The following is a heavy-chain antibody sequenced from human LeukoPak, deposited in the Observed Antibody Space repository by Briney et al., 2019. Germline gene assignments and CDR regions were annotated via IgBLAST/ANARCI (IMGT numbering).Heavy chain of an antibody. CDR2: IYYSGST. CDR1: GGSISGSISSYY. D-gene: IGHD3-22*01. V-gene: IGHV4-61*01. CDR3: ARIDDTSVYQLDWHFDL. Sequence: SETLSLTCTVSGGSISGSISSYYWNWIRQPPGKGLEWIGYIYYSGSTNYNPSLKSRVTISVDTSKNQFSLKMTSVTAADTAVYYCARIDDTSVYQLDWHFDLWGRGTLVTVSS. J-gene: IGHJ2*01.